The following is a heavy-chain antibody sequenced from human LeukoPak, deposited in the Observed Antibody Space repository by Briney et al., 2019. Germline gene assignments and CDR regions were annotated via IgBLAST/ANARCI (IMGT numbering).Heavy chain of an antibody. Sequence: SVKVSCKASGGTFSSYAISWVRQAPGQGLEWMGGIIPIFGTANYAQKFQGRVTITADKSTSTAYMELRSLRSDDTAVYYCARGPVVTHYDYWGQGTLVTVSS. CDR1: GGTFSSYA. D-gene: IGHD4-23*01. CDR2: IIPIFGTA. V-gene: IGHV1-69*06. J-gene: IGHJ4*02. CDR3: ARGPVVTHYDY.